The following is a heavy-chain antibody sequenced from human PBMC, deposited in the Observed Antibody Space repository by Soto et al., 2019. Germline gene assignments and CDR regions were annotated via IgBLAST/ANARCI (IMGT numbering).Heavy chain of an antibody. J-gene: IGHJ4*02. CDR3: ARLNLLYWNDDRYYFDY. D-gene: IGHD1-1*01. Sequence: SETLSLTCSVSGGSISSGTSYWSWIRQRPGEGLEWIGYIFYSGGFYYTPSLRGRVTILVDTSKNQFTLTLSSVTAADTAVYYCARLNLLYWNDDRYYFDYWGQGTLVTVSS. CDR2: IFYSGGF. CDR1: GGSISSGTSY. V-gene: IGHV4-31*03.